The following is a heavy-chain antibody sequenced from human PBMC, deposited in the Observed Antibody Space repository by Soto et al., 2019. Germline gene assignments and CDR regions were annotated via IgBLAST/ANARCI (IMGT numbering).Heavy chain of an antibody. J-gene: IGHJ3*01. D-gene: IGHD1-26*01. Sequence: SETLSLTCTVPGDSISSYHWGWIRQPPGKGLEWIGFVYYSGGKYYNPSLESRVTMSTDTSRNQVSLKVKSVTAADTAVYYCARALVPSTCCSFDRWGQGTMVTVSS. V-gene: IGHV4-59*12. CDR1: GDSISSYH. CDR3: ARALVPSTCCSFDR. CDR2: VYYSGGK.